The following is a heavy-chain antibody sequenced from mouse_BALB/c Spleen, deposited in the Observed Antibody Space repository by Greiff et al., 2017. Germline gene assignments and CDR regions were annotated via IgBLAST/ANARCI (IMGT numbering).Heavy chain of an antibody. J-gene: IGHJ4*01. V-gene: IGHV1-54*01. D-gene: IGHD2-14*01. Sequence: QVQLKESGAELVRPGTSVKVSCKASGYAFTNYLIEWVKQRPGQGLEWIGVINPGSGGTNYNEKFKGKATLTADKSSSTAYMQLSSLTSDDSAVYFCAREGRYGAMDYWGQGTSVTVSS. CDR3: AREGRYGAMDY. CDR1: GYAFTNYL. CDR2: INPGSGGT.